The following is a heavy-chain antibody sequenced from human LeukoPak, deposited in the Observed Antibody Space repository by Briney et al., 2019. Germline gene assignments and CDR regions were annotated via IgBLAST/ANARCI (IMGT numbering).Heavy chain of an antibody. J-gene: IGHJ6*02. CDR3: ARVRAVAANYHYYGMDV. D-gene: IGHD6-19*01. Sequence: AAVKVSCKASGYTFTSYAMNWVRQAPGQGLEWMGWINTNTGNPTYAQGFTGRFVFSLDTSVSTAYLQISSLKAEDTAVYYCARVRAVAANYHYYGMDVWGQGTTVTVSS. V-gene: IGHV7-4-1*02. CDR2: INTNTGNP. CDR1: GYTFTSYA.